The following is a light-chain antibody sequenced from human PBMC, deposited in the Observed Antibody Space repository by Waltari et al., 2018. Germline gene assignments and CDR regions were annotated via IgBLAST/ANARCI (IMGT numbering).Light chain of an antibody. J-gene: IGKJ5*01. CDR1: QSVSSD. Sequence: EIVLTQSPATLSLSPGARATLSCRASQSVSSDLAWYQQKPGQAPRLLIYDASNRATGIPARFSGSGSGTEFTLTISSLEPEDFAVYYCQQRSNWLITFGQGTRLEIK. CDR3: QQRSNWLIT. CDR2: DAS. V-gene: IGKV3-11*01.